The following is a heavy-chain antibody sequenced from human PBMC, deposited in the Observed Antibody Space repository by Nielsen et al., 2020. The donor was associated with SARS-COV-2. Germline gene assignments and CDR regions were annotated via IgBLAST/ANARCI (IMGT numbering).Heavy chain of an antibody. CDR3: ARDSVAAAGPWDYYYYGMDV. CDR2: IYYSGST. V-gene: IGHV4-30-4*08. Sequence: SETLSLTCTVSGGSISSGGYYWSWIRQHPGKGLEWIGYIYYSGSTYYNPSLKSRVTISVDTSKNQFSLKLSSVTAADTALYYCARDSVAAAGPWDYYYYGMDVWGQGTTVTVSS. D-gene: IGHD6-13*01. J-gene: IGHJ6*02. CDR1: GGSISSGGYY.